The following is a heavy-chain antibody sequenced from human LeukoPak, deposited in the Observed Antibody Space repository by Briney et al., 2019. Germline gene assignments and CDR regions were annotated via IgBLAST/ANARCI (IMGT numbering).Heavy chain of an antibody. CDR3: ARAPEYYYDKVGYFDY. CDR1: GYTFTSYG. V-gene: IGHV1-2*02. Sequence: ASVKVSCKASGYTFTSYGISWVRQAPGQGLEWMGWINPNSGGTNYAQKFQGRVTMTRDTSISTAYMELSRLRSDDTAVYYCARAPEYYYDKVGYFDYWGQGTLVTVSS. CDR2: INPNSGGT. D-gene: IGHD3-22*01. J-gene: IGHJ4*02.